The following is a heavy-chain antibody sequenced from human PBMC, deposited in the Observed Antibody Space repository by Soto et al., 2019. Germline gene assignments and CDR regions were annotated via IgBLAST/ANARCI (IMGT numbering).Heavy chain of an antibody. CDR2: IYHSGST. CDR3: ASGGFGGWYDY. D-gene: IGHD6-19*01. J-gene: IGHJ4*02. CDR1: GGSISSGGYS. Sequence: QLQLQESGSGLVKPSQTLSLTCAVSGGSISSGGYSWSWIRQPPGKGLEWIGYIYHSGSTYYNPSLKSRVTLSVDTSKNQFSLKLSSVTAADTAVYYCASGGFGGWYDYWGQGTLVTVSS. V-gene: IGHV4-30-2*01.